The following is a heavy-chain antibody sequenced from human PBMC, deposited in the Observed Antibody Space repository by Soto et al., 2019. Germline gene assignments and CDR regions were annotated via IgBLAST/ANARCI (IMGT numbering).Heavy chain of an antibody. D-gene: IGHD6-25*01. CDR2: INPSGGST. CDR1: GYTFTSYY. Sequence: ASVKVSCKASGYTFTSYYMHWVRQAPGQGLEWMGIINPSGGSTSYAQKFQGRVTMTRDTSTSTVYMELSSLRSEDTAVYYCAARRPSGSGNYYYYGMDVWGQGTTVTVYS. V-gene: IGHV1-46*01. CDR3: AARRPSGSGNYYYYGMDV. J-gene: IGHJ6*02.